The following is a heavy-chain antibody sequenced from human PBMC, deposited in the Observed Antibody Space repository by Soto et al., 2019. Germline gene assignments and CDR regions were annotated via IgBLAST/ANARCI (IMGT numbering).Heavy chain of an antibody. CDR3: AKDWLAVRGEPPTD. J-gene: IGHJ4*02. CDR2: ISGSGGST. V-gene: IGHV3-23*01. Sequence: GSLRLSCAASGFTFSSYAMSWVRQAPGKGLEWVSAISGSGGSTYYADSVKGRFTISRDNSKNTLYLQMNSLRAEDTAVYYCAKDWLAVRGEPPTDWGQGSLVTVSS. D-gene: IGHD3-10*01. CDR1: GFTFSSYA.